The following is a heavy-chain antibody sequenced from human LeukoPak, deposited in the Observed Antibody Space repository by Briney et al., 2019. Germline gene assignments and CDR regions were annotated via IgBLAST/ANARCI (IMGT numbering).Heavy chain of an antibody. CDR1: GGSISSYY. CDR3: AREKMDFWSGYQNWFDP. Sequence: SETLSLTCTVSGGSISSYYWSWIRQPPGKGLEWIGYIYYSGSTNYNPSLKSRVTISVDTSKNQFSLKLSSVTAADTAVYYCAREKMDFWSGYQNWFDPWGQGTLVTVSS. D-gene: IGHD3-3*01. J-gene: IGHJ5*02. CDR2: IYYSGST. V-gene: IGHV4-59*01.